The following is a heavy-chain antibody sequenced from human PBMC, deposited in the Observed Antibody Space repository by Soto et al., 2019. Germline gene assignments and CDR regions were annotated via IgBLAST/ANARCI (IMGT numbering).Heavy chain of an antibody. Sequence: SEPLSLTCDVSGDYFSGYFCNWLRQPPGKGLEWIGEISQVGRARYNPSLETRITISVDTSKTQFSLNLTSVTDADTAVYYCARGYGYFRQWGQGALVTVSS. CDR2: ISQVGRA. V-gene: IGHV4-34*01. CDR3: ARGYGYFRQ. CDR1: GDYFSGYF. J-gene: IGHJ4*02. D-gene: IGHD4-17*01.